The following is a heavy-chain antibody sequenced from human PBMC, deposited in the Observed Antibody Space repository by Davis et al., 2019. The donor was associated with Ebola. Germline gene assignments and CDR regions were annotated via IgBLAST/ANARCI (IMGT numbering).Heavy chain of an antibody. V-gene: IGHV1-18*01. CDR3: ARVVDTWRVVDDY. CDR2: IAAYNGYT. J-gene: IGHJ4*02. CDR1: GYTFTSYG. D-gene: IGHD2-15*01. Sequence: AASVKVSCKASGYTFTSYGISWVRQAPGQGLEWMGWIAAYNGYTNYVQNFQGRVTMTIDPSASTAYMELRSLRSDDTAVYYCARVVDTWRVVDDYWGQGTLVTVSS.